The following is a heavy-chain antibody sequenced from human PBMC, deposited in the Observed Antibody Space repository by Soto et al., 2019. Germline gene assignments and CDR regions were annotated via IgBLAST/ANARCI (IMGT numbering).Heavy chain of an antibody. CDR1: GGSISSYY. D-gene: IGHD7-27*01. CDR3: ARLTNWGSLYYFDY. V-gene: IGHV4-59*01. J-gene: IGHJ4*02. CDR2: IYYSGST. Sequence: SETLSLTCTVSGGSISSYYWSWIRQPPGKGLEWIGYIYYSGSTNYNPSLKSRVTISVDTSKNQFSLKLSSVTAADTAVYYCARLTNWGSLYYFDYWGQGTLVTVSS.